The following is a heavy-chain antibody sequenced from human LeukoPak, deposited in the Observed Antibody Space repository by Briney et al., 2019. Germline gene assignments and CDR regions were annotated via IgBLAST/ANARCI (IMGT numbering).Heavy chain of an antibody. V-gene: IGHV1-46*01. D-gene: IGHD3-9*01. CDR2: INPSGGST. CDR1: GYTFTGYY. CDR3: ASAPRIRYFDWLSSPFDY. J-gene: IGHJ4*02. Sequence: ASVKVSCKASGYTFTGYYMHWVRQAPGQGLEWMGIINPSGGSTSYAQKFQGRVTMTRDTSTSTVYMELSSLRSEDTAVYYCASAPRIRYFDWLSSPFDYWGQGTLVTVSS.